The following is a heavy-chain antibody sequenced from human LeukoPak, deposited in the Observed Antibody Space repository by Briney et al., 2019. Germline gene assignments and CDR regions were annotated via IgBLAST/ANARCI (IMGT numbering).Heavy chain of an antibody. D-gene: IGHD2-15*01. Sequence: GGSLRLSCAASGFTFSSYAMHWVRQAPGKGLEWVAVISYDGSNKYYADSVKGRFTISRDNSKNTLYLQMNSLRAEDTAVYYCAKDEGYCSGGSCYLTYYFDYWGQGTLVTVSS. CDR1: GFTFSSYA. J-gene: IGHJ4*02. CDR3: AKDEGYCSGGSCYLTYYFDY. V-gene: IGHV3-30*04. CDR2: ISYDGSNK.